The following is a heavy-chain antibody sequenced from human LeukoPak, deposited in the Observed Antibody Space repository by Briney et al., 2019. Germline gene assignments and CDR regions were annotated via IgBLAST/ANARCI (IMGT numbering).Heavy chain of an antibody. V-gene: IGHV4-59*12. CDR3: ARGFRPGGAVVAPPYYFDY. CDR1: GGSISGCY. J-gene: IGHJ4*02. D-gene: IGHD2-21*01. CDR2: IHNTGTT. Sequence: SATLSLTCTVSGGSISGCYWTWMRQTPGKGLEWIGDIHNTGTTNYNPSLKSRDIMSLDTSKPQFYLKLTSATAADSAVYYCARGFRPGGAVVAPPYYFDYWGLGALVTVSS.